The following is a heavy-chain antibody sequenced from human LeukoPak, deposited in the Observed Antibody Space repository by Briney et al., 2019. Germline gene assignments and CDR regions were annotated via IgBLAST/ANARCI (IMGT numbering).Heavy chain of an antibody. CDR1: GGSFSGYY. J-gene: IGHJ4*02. CDR2: INHSGST. Sequence: SETLSLTCAVYGGSFSGYYWSWIRQPPGKGLEWIGEINHSGSTNYNPSLKSRVTISVDTSKNQFSLKLSSVTAEDTAVYYCARDLEQLGYWGQGTLVTVSS. CDR3: ARDLEQLGY. V-gene: IGHV4-34*01. D-gene: IGHD3-3*01.